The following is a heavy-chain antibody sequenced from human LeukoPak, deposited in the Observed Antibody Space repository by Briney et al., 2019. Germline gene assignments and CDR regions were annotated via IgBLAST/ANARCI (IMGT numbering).Heavy chain of an antibody. CDR2: SSTYNSDT. V-gene: IGHV1-18*01. Sequence: ASVKVSCKASGYTFTSYGISWVRQAPGQGLEWMGWSSTYNSDTKYAQSLQGRVTMTTDTSTNTAYMELRDLRSDDTAVYYCVRESNWAYYFDYWGQGTLV. CDR1: GYTFTSYG. CDR3: VRESNWAYYFDY. D-gene: IGHD1-1*01. J-gene: IGHJ4*02.